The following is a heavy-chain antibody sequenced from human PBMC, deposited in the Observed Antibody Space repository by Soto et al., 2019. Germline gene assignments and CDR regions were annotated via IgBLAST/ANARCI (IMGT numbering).Heavy chain of an antibody. Sequence: GGSLRLSCAASGFTFSNYWMHWVRQAPGKGLVWVSRVNSDGSSTNYADSVRGRFTISRDNSKNTLYLQMNSLRAEDTAVYYCAKDTWYYYDSSGYPYYFDYWGQGTLVTVSS. CDR1: GFTFSNYW. V-gene: IGHV3-74*01. CDR2: VNSDGSST. J-gene: IGHJ4*02. CDR3: AKDTWYYYDSSGYPYYFDY. D-gene: IGHD3-22*01.